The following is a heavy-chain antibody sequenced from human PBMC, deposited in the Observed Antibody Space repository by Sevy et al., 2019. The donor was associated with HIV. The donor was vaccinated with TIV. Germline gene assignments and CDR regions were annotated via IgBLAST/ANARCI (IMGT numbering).Heavy chain of an antibody. J-gene: IGHJ4*02. CDR1: GYTFTSYG. CDR2: ISAYNGNT. V-gene: IGHV1-18*04. CDR3: TRAVAGVNYFDY. Sequence: ASVKVSCKASGYTFTSYGISWVRQAPGQGLEWMGWISAYNGNTNYAQKLQGRVTMTTDTSTSTAYMELRSLRSDDTAVYYCTRAVAGVNYFDYWGQGTLVTVSS. D-gene: IGHD6-19*01.